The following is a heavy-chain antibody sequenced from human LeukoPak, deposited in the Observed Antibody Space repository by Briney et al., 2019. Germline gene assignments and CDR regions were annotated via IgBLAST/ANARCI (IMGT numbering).Heavy chain of an antibody. CDR2: ISSSSSYI. CDR3: ARDGPLDYDDYVLAEYFQH. D-gene: IGHD4-17*01. V-gene: IGHV3-21*01. CDR1: GFTFSSYS. J-gene: IGHJ1*01. Sequence: WGSLRLSCAASGFTFSSYSMSWVRQAPGKGLEWVSSISSSSSYIYYADSVKGRFTISRDNAKNSLYLQMNSLRAEDTAVYYCARDGPLDYDDYVLAEYFQHWGQGTLVTVSS.